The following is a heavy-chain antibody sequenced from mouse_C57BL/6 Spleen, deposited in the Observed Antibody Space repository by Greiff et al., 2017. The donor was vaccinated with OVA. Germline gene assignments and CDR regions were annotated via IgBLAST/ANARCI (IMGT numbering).Heavy chain of an antibody. V-gene: IGHV1-26*01. CDR2: INPNNGGT. J-gene: IGHJ2*01. CDR3: ARVYYFDY. CDR1: GYTFTDYY. Sequence: VQLQQSGPELVKPGASVKISCKASGYTFTDYYMNWVKQSHGKSLEWIGDINPNNGGTSYNQKFKGKATLTVDKSSSTAYMELRSLTSDDSAVYYCARVYYFDYWGQGTTLTVSS.